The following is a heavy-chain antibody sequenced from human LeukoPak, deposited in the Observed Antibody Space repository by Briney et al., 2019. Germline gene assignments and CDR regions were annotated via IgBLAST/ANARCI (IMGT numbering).Heavy chain of an antibody. CDR3: ARVRPDKGKYYFDY. CDR2: IYYIGST. J-gene: IGHJ4*02. V-gene: IGHV4-39*07. D-gene: IGHD3-10*01. Sequence: SETLSLTCTVSGGSISSTSYYWGWIRQPPGKGLEWIGSIYYIGSTSYNPSLKSRVTISVDTSKNQFSLKLSSVTAADTAVYYCARVRPDKGKYYFDYWGQGTLVTVSS. CDR1: GGSISSTSYY.